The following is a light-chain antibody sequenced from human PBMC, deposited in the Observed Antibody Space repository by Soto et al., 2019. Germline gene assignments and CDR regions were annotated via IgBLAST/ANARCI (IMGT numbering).Light chain of an antibody. Sequence: QSVLTQPPSVSAAPGQKVTISCSGTSSNIGRNYVAWYQQLPGTATKLLIYDTDKRPSGIPDRFSGSKSGTSATLGITGLQTGDEADYYCGTWDSSLSDAVVFGEGTKVTVL. CDR3: GTWDSSLSDAVV. CDR1: SSNIGRNY. CDR2: DTD. J-gene: IGLJ2*01. V-gene: IGLV1-51*01.